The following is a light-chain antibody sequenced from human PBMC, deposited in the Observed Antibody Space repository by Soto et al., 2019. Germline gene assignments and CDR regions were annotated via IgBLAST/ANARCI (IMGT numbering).Light chain of an antibody. CDR1: QSISSW. CDR2: DAS. V-gene: IGKV1-5*01. CDR3: QQYNDYPWT. Sequence: DIQMTQSPSTLSASVGDRVTITCRASQSISSWLAWYQQKPGKAPKFLIYDASNLESGVPSRFSGSGSGTEFTLTISSLQPDDFATYYCQQYNDYPWTVGQGTKVDIK. J-gene: IGKJ1*01.